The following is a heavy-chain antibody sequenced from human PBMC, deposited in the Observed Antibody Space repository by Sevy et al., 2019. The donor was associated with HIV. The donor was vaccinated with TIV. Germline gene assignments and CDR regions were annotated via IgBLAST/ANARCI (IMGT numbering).Heavy chain of an antibody. CDR3: ARESYDILPGSRGMDV. CDR1: GGSISSYY. CDR2: IYYSGST. J-gene: IGHJ6*02. V-gene: IGHV4-59*01. D-gene: IGHD3-9*01. Sequence: SESLSLTCTVSGGSISSYYWIWIRQPPGKRLEWIGYIYYSGSTNYNPSLKSRVTISVDTSKNQFSLKLRSVTAADTAVYYCARESYDILPGSRGMDVWGQGTTVTVSS.